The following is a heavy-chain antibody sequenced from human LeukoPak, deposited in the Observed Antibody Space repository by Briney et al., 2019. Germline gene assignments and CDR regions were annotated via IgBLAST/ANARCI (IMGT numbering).Heavy chain of an antibody. CDR2: IYHSGST. Sequence: SETLSLTCTVSGYSISSGYYWGWIRQPPGKGLEWIGSIYHSGSTYYNPSLKSRVTISVDTSKNQFSLKLSSVTAADTAVYYCARASYSYDINGWVPFDYWGQGTLVTVSS. CDR1: GYSISSGYY. D-gene: IGHD3-22*01. V-gene: IGHV4-38-2*02. CDR3: ARASYSYDINGWVPFDY. J-gene: IGHJ4*02.